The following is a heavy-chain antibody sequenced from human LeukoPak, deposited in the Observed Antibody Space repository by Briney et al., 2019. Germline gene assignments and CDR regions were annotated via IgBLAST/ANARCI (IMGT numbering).Heavy chain of an antibody. CDR3: AGTRAGYSSSYY. D-gene: IGHD6-6*01. CDR2: IYYSGST. Sequence: PSETLSLTCTVSGGSISSYYWSWIRQPPGKGLEWIGYIYYSGSTNYSPSLKSRVTISVDTSKNQFSLKLSSVTAADTAVYYCAGTRAGYSSSYYWGQETLVTVSS. CDR1: GGSISSYY. V-gene: IGHV4-59*01. J-gene: IGHJ4*02.